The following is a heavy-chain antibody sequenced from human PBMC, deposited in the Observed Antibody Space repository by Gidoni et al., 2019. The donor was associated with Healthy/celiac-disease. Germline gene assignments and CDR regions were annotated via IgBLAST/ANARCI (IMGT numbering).Heavy chain of an antibody. J-gene: IGHJ6*02. CDR2: IRGSGGST. CDR3: AKDREYQLEGHYYGMDV. CDR1: GFTFSSYA. V-gene: IGHV3-23*04. Sequence: EVQLVESGGGLVQPGGSLRLSCAASGFTFSSYAMSWVRQAPGKGLEWVSAIRGSGGSTYYADSVKGRFTISRDNSKNTLYLQMNSLRAEDTAVYYCAKDREYQLEGHYYGMDVWGQGTTVTVSS. D-gene: IGHD2-2*01.